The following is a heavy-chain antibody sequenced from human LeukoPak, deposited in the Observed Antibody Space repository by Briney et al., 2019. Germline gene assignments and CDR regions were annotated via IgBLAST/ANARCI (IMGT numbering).Heavy chain of an antibody. CDR2: IWYDGSDK. Sequence: PGRSLRLSCAASGFRFGNYGMHWVRQAPGKGLEWVAIIWYDGSDKYYSDSVKGRFTISRDNSKNTLYVQMNSLRAEDTAVYFCARGPRGTSGWYFDYWGQGTLVTVSS. J-gene: IGHJ4*02. V-gene: IGHV3-33*01. CDR3: ARGPRGTSGWYFDY. CDR1: GFRFGNYG. D-gene: IGHD6-19*01.